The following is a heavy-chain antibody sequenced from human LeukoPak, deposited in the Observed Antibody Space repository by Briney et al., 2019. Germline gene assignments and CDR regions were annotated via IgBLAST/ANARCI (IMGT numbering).Heavy chain of an antibody. CDR2: VSPNSGKT. CDR1: GYTFTNYD. Sequence: ASVKVSCKASGYTFTNYDINWVRQATGQGLEWMGWVSPNSGKTGYAQKFQGRVTMTRNSSTSTVYMELSSLTSEDTAVYFCAKERSTTGIYYYYGMDVWGQGTTITVSS. V-gene: IGHV1-8*01. J-gene: IGHJ6*02. D-gene: IGHD2/OR15-2a*01. CDR3: AKERSTTGIYYYYGMDV.